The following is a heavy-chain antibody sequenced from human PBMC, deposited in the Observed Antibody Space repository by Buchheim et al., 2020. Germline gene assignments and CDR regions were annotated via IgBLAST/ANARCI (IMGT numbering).Heavy chain of an antibody. J-gene: IGHJ4*02. CDR1: GYSSTNYW. Sequence: EVQLVQSGAEVKKPGESLKISCKGSGYSSTNYWIGWVRQMPGYGLEWMGIIYPADSDTRYSPSFQGQVTISVDKSISTAYPQWGNLKAADTAMYYCSGWRRSTGNFDYWGQGTL. CDR3: SGWRRSTGNFDY. CDR2: IYPADSDT. V-gene: IGHV5-51*03.